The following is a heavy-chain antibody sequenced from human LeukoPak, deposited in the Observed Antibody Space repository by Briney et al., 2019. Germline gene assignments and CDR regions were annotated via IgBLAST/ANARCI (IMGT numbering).Heavy chain of an antibody. Sequence: ASVKVSCKPSGYTFTGYYMHCVQQAPRQGLKWMGWINPNSGGTNYAQKFQGRVTMTRDTSISTAYMELSRLRSDDTAVYYCARDQKRVDTAMALGYWGQGTLVTVSS. CDR3: ARDQKRVDTAMALGY. CDR1: GYTFTGYY. CDR2: INPNSGGT. V-gene: IGHV1-2*02. D-gene: IGHD5-18*01. J-gene: IGHJ4*02.